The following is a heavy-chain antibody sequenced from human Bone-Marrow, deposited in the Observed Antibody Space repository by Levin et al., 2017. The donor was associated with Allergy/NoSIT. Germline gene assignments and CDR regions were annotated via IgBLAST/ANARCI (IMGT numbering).Heavy chain of an antibody. CDR2: IEQDGSKT. Sequence: GESLKISCAVSGFTFGRYWMSWVRQAPGKGLEWVANIEQDGSKTFYVDSVRGRFTVSKDNAKSSLYLQVNSLRTEETALYYCARDSPGYGGYDYWGQGTLVSVSS. CDR3: ARDSPGYGGYDY. V-gene: IGHV3-7*01. J-gene: IGHJ4*02. CDR1: GFTFGRYW. D-gene: IGHD5-12*01.